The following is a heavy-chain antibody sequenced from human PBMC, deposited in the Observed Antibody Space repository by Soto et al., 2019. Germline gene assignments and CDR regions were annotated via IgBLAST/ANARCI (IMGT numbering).Heavy chain of an antibody. J-gene: IGHJ5*02. CDR1: GFTFSSYG. CDR3: ARDQGYSSSWFDP. V-gene: IGHV3-33*01. D-gene: IGHD6-13*01. Sequence: PGGSLRLSCAASGFTFSSYGMHWVRQAPGKGLEWVAVIWYDGSNKYYADSVKGRFTISRDNSKNTLYLQMNSLRAEDTAVYYCARDQGYSSSWFDPWGQGTLVTVPS. CDR2: IWYDGSNK.